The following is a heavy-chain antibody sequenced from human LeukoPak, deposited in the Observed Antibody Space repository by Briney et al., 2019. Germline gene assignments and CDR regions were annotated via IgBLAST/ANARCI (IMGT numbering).Heavy chain of an antibody. J-gene: IGHJ4*02. CDR3: ARGGVTMVRGVIIRGFDY. V-gene: IGHV4-30-2*01. CDR2: IYHSGST. CDR1: GVSISSGGYS. Sequence: SQTLSLTCAVSGVSISSGGYSWSWIRQPPGKGLEWIGYIYHSGSTYYNPSLKSRVTISVDRSKNQFSLKLSSVTAADTAVYYCARGGVTMVRGVIIRGFDYWGQGTLVTVSS. D-gene: IGHD3-10*01.